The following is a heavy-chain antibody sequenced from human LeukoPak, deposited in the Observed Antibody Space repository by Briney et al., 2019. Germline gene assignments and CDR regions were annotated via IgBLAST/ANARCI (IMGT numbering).Heavy chain of an antibody. CDR3: ARDHNYAFDN. D-gene: IGHD5-18*01. V-gene: IGHV3-48*04. CDR2: IGISSGNT. Sequence: GGSLRLSCTASGFPFIEYSMNWVRQAPGKGLEWISYIGISSGNTKYADSVKGRFTISADNAKNSLYLQMNSLRVEDTAVYYSARDHNYAFDNWGQGTLVSVSS. J-gene: IGHJ4*02. CDR1: GFPFIEYS.